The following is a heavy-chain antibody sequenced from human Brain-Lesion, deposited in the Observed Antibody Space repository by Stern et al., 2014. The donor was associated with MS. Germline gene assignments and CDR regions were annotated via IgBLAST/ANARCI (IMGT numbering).Heavy chain of an antibody. CDR3: ARGSREVLLPRFYFDY. CDR1: GGSISSGHYY. V-gene: IGHV4-31*03. Sequence: QLVQSGPGLVKPSQTLSLTCTVSGGSISSGHYYWSWIRPHPGKGLEWIGAIYHSGSTYSNPPLKSRVTTSIDTSKNQFSLKLSSVTAADTAVYYCARGSREVLLPRFYFDYWGQGTLVTVSS. D-gene: IGHD3-3*01. J-gene: IGHJ4*02. CDR2: IYHSGST.